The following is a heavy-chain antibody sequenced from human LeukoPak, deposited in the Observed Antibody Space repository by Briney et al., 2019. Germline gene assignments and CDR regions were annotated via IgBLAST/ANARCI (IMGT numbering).Heavy chain of an antibody. CDR3: ARAGAAAGSRRAVSNWFDP. Sequence: SETLSLTCTVSGGSISSYYWSWIRQPPGKGLEWIGYIYYSGSTNYNPSLKSRVTISVDTSKNQFSLKLSSVTAADTAVYYCARAGAAAGSRRAVSNWFDPXX. V-gene: IGHV4-59*08. D-gene: IGHD6-13*01. CDR2: IYYSGST. CDR1: GGSISSYY. J-gene: IGHJ5*02.